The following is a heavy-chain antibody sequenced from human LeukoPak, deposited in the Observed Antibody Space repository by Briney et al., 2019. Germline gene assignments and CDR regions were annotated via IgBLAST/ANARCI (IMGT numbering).Heavy chain of an antibody. V-gene: IGHV3-21*01. CDR1: GFTLSSYA. J-gene: IGHJ3*02. Sequence: GGSLRLSCAASGFTLSSYAMSWVRQGPGKGLEWVSSIGSSSSYIYYADSVKGRFTISRDNAKNSLYLQMNSLRAEDTAVYYCARDVGMATIGDAFDIWGQGTMVTVSS. D-gene: IGHD5-24*01. CDR3: ARDVGMATIGDAFDI. CDR2: IGSSSSYI.